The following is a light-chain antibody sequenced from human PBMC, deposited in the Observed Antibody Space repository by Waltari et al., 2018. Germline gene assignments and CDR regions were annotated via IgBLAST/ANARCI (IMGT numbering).Light chain of an antibody. J-gene: IGKJ2*01. Sequence: DIQMTQSPSSVSASVGDRVTLTCRASQGISSRLAWYQQRPGKAPKLLIYKASYLETGVPSRFSGSGSGTEFILTISSLRPDDSATYYCQQYSNYYTFGQGTKLEIK. CDR3: QQYSNYYT. CDR1: QGISSR. V-gene: IGKV1-5*03. CDR2: KAS.